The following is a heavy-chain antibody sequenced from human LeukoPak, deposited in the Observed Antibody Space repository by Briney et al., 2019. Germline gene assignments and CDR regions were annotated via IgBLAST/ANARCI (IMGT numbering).Heavy chain of an antibody. D-gene: IGHD2-15*01. CDR2: IKQDGSEK. Sequence: GGSLRLSCAASGFTFSSYWMSWVRQAPGKGLEWVANIKQDGSEKYYVDSVKGRFTISRDNAKNSLYLQMNRLRAEDTAVYYCARDCGGSCYDYWGQGTLVTVSS. CDR1: GFTFSSYW. J-gene: IGHJ4*02. CDR3: ARDCGGSCYDY. V-gene: IGHV3-7*01.